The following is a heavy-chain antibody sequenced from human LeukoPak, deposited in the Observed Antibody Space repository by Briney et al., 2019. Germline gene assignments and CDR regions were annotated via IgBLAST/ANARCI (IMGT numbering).Heavy chain of an antibody. CDR2: IKQDGSER. Sequence: GGSLRLSCAASGFTFSDYWMTWVRQAPGKGLEWVAHIKQDGSERYYGDSVKGRFTISRDNTKNLVYLQMNSLGAEDTAVYYCTRGWNYAFRFDYWGQGTLVTVSS. V-gene: IGHV3-7*01. CDR3: TRGWNYAFRFDY. J-gene: IGHJ4*02. D-gene: IGHD1-7*01. CDR1: GFTFSDYW.